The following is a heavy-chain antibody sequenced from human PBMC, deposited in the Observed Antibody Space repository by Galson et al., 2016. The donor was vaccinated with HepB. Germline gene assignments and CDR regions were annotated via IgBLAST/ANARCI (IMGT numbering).Heavy chain of an antibody. D-gene: IGHD5-18*01. CDR3: VRVKGYSHGYYFDY. CDR2: IYHSGST. V-gene: IGHV4-38-2*02. CDR1: GYSISSGYY. Sequence: SETLSLTCSVSGYSISSGYYWGWIRQPPGQGLEWIASIYHSGSTYYNPSLMSRVTISVDTSKNQISLNLTSVTASDTAVYYCVRVKGYSHGYYFDYWGQGTPVTLSS. J-gene: IGHJ4*02.